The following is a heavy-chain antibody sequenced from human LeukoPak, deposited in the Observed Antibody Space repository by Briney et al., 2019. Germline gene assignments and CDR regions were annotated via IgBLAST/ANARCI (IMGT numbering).Heavy chain of an antibody. J-gene: IGHJ4*02. Sequence: GGSLRLSCAPSGFTFSNYAMSWVRQAPGKGLEWVSVISGSGGDTYYAASVKGRFTISRDNSKNTLYLQMNSLRAEDTAVYYCAKSSSTSCYSALDNWGQGTLVTVSS. CDR1: GFTFSNYA. V-gene: IGHV3-23*01. D-gene: IGHD2-2*01. CDR3: AKSSSTSCYSALDN. CDR2: ISGSGGDT.